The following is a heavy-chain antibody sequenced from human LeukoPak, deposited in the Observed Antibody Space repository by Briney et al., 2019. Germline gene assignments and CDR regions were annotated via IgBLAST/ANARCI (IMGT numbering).Heavy chain of an antibody. D-gene: IGHD7-27*01. CDR2: IYPRGST. CDR3: ARFSPRAMGNYLDF. J-gene: IGHJ4*02. Sequence: SETLSLTCAVSGGSISSGSYSWSWIRQPPGKGLGWIGYIYPRGSTYYNPSLKSRVILSLDKSANQFSLNLSSVTAADTAVYYCARFSPRAMGNYLDFWGQGTLVTVSS. V-gene: IGHV4-30-2*01. CDR1: GGSISSGSYS.